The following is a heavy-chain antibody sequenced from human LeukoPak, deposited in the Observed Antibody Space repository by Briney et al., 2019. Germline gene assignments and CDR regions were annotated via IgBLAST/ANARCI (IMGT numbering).Heavy chain of an antibody. CDR2: ISYDGSNK. D-gene: IGHD2-2*01. J-gene: IGHJ5*02. V-gene: IGHV3-30*04. CDR3: ARGASSREEFDP. Sequence: GGSLRLSCAASGFTFSSYAMHWVRQAPGKGLEWVAVISYDGSNKYYADSVKGRFTISRDNSKNTLYLQMNSLRAEDTAVYYCARGASSREEFDPWGQGTLVTVSS. CDR1: GFTFSSYA.